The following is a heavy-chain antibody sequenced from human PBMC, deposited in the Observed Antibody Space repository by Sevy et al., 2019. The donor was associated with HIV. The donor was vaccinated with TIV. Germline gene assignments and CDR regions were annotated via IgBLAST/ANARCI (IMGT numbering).Heavy chain of an antibody. D-gene: IGHD2-15*01. CDR1: TFTFSDYY. J-gene: IGHJ4*02. CDR3: ARDLFSGGNAVYGY. V-gene: IGHV3-11*04. Sequence: GGSLRLSCVVSTFTFSDYYMTWIRQAPGKGLEWISHISSGGTITSHADSVKGRFTISRDNAKNSLYLQMNSVRAEDTAVYYCARDLFSGGNAVYGYWGQGTLVTVSS. CDR2: ISSGGTIT.